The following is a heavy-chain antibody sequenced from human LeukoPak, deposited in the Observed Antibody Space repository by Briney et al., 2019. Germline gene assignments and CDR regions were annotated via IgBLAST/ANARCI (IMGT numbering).Heavy chain of an antibody. Sequence: GGSLRLSCAASGFTFSSYGMHWVRQAPGKGLEWVAFIRYDGSNKYYADSVKGRFTISRDNSKNTLYLQMNSLRAEDTAVYYCARDQRRGYYYDSSGTLGNYWGQGTLVTVSS. J-gene: IGHJ4*02. CDR2: IRYDGSNK. D-gene: IGHD3-22*01. CDR1: GFTFSSYG. CDR3: ARDQRRGYYYDSSGTLGNY. V-gene: IGHV3-30*02.